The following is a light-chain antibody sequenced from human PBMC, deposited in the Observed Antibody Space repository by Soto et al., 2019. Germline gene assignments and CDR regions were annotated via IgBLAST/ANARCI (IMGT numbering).Light chain of an antibody. V-gene: IGKV3-15*01. CDR3: QQYNNWPLT. J-gene: IGKJ2*01. Sequence: EIVMTQSPATLSVSPGESATLSRRASQSVSSNLAWYQQKPGQAPRLLIYDTSTRATGVPARFSGSGSGTEFTLTISSLQSEDFAVYYCQQYNNWPLTFGQGTKLEIK. CDR2: DTS. CDR1: QSVSSN.